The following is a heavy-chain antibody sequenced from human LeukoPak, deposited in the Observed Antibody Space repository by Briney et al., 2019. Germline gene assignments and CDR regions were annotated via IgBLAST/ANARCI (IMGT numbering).Heavy chain of an antibody. D-gene: IGHD6-13*01. V-gene: IGHV4-59*01. CDR2: IYYSGST. Sequence: SETLSLTCTVSGGSISSYYWSWIRQPPGKGLEWIGYIYYSGSTNYNPSLKSRVTISVDTSRNQFSLKLSSVTAADTAVYYCARARIAAAGSWYYYYYYMDVWGKGTTVTVSS. CDR3: ARARIAAAGSWYYYYYYMDV. CDR1: GGSISSYY. J-gene: IGHJ6*03.